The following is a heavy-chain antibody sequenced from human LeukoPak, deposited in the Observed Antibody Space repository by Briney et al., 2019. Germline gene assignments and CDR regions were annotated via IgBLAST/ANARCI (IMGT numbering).Heavy chain of an antibody. V-gene: IGHV4-39*01. Sequence: SETLSLTCTVSGGSISSGSYYWGWIRQPPGKGLEWIGSIYYSGSTYYNPSLKGRVTISVDTSKNQFSLKLSSVTAADTAVYYCARLGSTNWFDPWGQGTLVTVSS. J-gene: IGHJ5*02. CDR3: ARLGSTNWFDP. D-gene: IGHD2-15*01. CDR2: IYYSGST. CDR1: GGSISSGSYY.